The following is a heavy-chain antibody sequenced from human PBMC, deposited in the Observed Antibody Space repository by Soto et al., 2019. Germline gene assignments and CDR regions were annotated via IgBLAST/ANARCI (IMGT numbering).Heavy chain of an antibody. CDR3: ARDREYRYGRFDY. J-gene: IGHJ4*02. Sequence: QVQLVQSGAEVKKPGASVKVSCKASGYTFTSYAMHWVRQAPGQRLEWMGWINAGNGNTKYSQKFQGRVTITRDTSASTAYMELSSLRSEDTAVYYCARDREYRYGRFDYWGQGTLVTVSS. D-gene: IGHD5-18*01. CDR2: INAGNGNT. V-gene: IGHV1-3*01. CDR1: GYTFTSYA.